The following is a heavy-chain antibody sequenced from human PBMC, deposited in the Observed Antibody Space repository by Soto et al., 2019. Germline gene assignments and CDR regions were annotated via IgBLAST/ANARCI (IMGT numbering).Heavy chain of an antibody. V-gene: IGHV3-23*01. CDR2: ITSSGSEV. CDR1: GLTFSGSA. Sequence: GGSLRLSCAGSGLTFSGSAMTWVRQAPGKWLEYVSSITSSGSEVFHAASVKGRFTMSRDNSKNMLYLQMNSLRAEDTAVYYCAKEGYDSGWYSASWGKGALVTVSS. J-gene: IGHJ5*02. D-gene: IGHD6-19*01. CDR3: AKEGYDSGWYSAS.